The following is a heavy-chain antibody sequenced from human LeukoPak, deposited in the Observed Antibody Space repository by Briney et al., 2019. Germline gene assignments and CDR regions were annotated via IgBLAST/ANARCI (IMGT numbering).Heavy chain of an antibody. CDR3: ARDQYGGDYYDSSGEY. Sequence: PSQTLSLTCTVSGGPISSGDYFGSWIRQPPGKGLEWIGYIYYSGRTYYNPSPKSRVTISVDTSKNQSSLKLSSVTAADTAVYYCARDQYGGDYYDSSGEYWGQGTLVTVSS. V-gene: IGHV4-30-4*01. CDR2: IYYSGRT. J-gene: IGHJ4*02. CDR1: GGPISSGDYF. D-gene: IGHD3-22*01.